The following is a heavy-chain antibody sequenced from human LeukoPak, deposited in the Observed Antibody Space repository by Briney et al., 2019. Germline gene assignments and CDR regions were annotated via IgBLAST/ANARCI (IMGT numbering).Heavy chain of an antibody. CDR3: ARAHSSGWYNWFDA. D-gene: IGHD6-19*01. J-gene: IGHJ5*02. CDR2: INHSGST. Sequence: SETLSLTRAVYGGSFSGYYWSWIRQPPGKGLEGIGEINHSGSTNYNPSLKSRVTISVDTSKHQFSLKLSSVTAADTAVYYCARAHSSGWYNWFDAWGQGTLVTVSS. CDR1: GGSFSGYY. V-gene: IGHV4-34*01.